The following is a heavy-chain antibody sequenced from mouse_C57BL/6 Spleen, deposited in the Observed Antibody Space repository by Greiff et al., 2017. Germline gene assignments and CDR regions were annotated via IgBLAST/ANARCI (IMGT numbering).Heavy chain of an antibody. CDR3: TRGGFKDPGFAY. CDR1: GFTFSSYA. CDR2: ISSGGDYI. J-gene: IGHJ3*01. Sequence: EVKLVESGAGLVKPGGSLKLSCAASGFTFSSYAMSWVRQTPEKRLEWVAYISSGGDYIYYADTVKGRFTISRDNARNTLYLQMSSLKSEDTAMYYCTRGGFKDPGFAYWGQGTLVTVSA. V-gene: IGHV5-9-1*02.